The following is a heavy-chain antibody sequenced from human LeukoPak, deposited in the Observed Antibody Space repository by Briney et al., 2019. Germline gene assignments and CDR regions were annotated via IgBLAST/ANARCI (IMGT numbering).Heavy chain of an antibody. CDR1: GFTFNNYA. D-gene: IGHD3-10*01. J-gene: IGHJ4*02. CDR2: ITSDGGTT. Sequence: PGGSLRLSCSASGFTFNNYAMHWVRQAPGKGLEYVSAITSDGGTTYYGDSVRGRFTISRDNSKNTVYLQMSSLRPEDTAVYYCVKDLTGSGDYCGQGTLVTVSS. CDR3: VKDLTGSGDY. V-gene: IGHV3-64D*06.